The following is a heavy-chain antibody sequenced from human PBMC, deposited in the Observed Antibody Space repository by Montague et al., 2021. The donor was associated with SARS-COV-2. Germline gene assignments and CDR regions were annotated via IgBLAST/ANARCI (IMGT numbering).Heavy chain of an antibody. CDR3: AMGFHCNGVNCYDGVLGS. CDR2: IYYSGST. J-gene: IGHJ5*02. CDR1: GGSISNYY. Sequence: SETLSLTCTVSGGSISNYYWSWIRQPPGRGLEWIGYIYYSGSTDYSPSLKSRVTISLDTSRKQYSLNLRSVTAADTAVYYCAMGFHCNGVNCYDGVLGSWGQGTLVTVSS. V-gene: IGHV4-59*12. D-gene: IGHD2-15*01.